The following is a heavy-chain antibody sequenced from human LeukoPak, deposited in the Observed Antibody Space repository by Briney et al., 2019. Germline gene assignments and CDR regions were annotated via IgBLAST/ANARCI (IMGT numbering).Heavy chain of an antibody. CDR3: AKDSPGYASSWYEDN. Sequence: GGSLRLSCAGSGFIFSSYAVSWVRQAPGKGLEWVSVIGGSGADTFYAESVKGRFIISGDNSKNKVYLQLNSLRAEDTAVYYCAKDSPGYASSWYEDNWGQGTLVTVAS. CDR1: GFIFSSYA. J-gene: IGHJ4*02. D-gene: IGHD6-13*01. V-gene: IGHV3-23*01. CDR2: IGGSGADT.